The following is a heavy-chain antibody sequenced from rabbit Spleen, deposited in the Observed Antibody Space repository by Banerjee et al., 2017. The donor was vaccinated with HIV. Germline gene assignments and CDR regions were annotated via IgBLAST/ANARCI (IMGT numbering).Heavy chain of an antibody. Sequence: QSLVEAGGDQLKPGASPILTCTASGFSFSSNTDMCWVRQAPGKGLEWSACVNAITGKGVYANSAKGRSTFSKTSPTTVTLQITSLTAADTGTYFCARDLTDVIGWNFGWWGQGTSSPS. CDR2: VNAITGKG. CDR3: ARDLTDVIGWNFGW. CDR1: GFSFSSNTD. D-gene: IGHD1-1*01. J-gene: IGHJ4*01. V-gene: IGHV1S40*01.